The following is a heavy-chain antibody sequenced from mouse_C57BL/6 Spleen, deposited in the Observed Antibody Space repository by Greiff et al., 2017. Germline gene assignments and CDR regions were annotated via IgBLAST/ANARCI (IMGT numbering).Heavy chain of an antibody. J-gene: IGHJ3*01. D-gene: IGHD1-1*01. V-gene: IGHV1-15*01. CDR3: TSPGYYGRGFAY. CDR2: IDPETGGT. CDR1: GYTFTDYE. Sequence: QVQLKQSGAELVRPGASVTLSCKASGYTFTDYEMHWVKQTPVHGLEWIGAIDPETGGTAYNQKFKGKAILTADKSSSTAYMELRSLTSEDSAVYYCTSPGYYGRGFAYWGQGTLVTVSA.